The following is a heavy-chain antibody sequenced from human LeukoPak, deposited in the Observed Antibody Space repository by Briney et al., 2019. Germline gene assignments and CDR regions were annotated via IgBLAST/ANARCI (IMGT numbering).Heavy chain of an antibody. CDR2: IIPIFGTA. Sequence: GASVKVSCKASGGTFSSYAISWVRRAPGQGLEWMGRIIPIFGTANYAQKFQGRVTITTDESTSTAYMELSSLRSEDTAVYYCAREMATINGAFDIWGQGTMVTVSS. CDR3: AREMATINGAFDI. D-gene: IGHD5-24*01. V-gene: IGHV1-69*05. CDR1: GGTFSSYA. J-gene: IGHJ3*02.